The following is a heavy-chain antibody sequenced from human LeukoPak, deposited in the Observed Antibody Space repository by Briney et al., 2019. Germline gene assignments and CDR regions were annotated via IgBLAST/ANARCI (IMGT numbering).Heavy chain of an antibody. CDR1: GXSVSTYA. D-gene: IGHD6-6*01. CDR3: VTAGRLSYYFDY. CDR2: ISVSGDST. Sequence: GGSLRLSCTASGXSVSTYAMNWVRQAPGKGLEWVSGISVSGDSTYYADSVKGRFTISGDNSRNTLYLQMNSLRAEDTAVYYCVTAGRLSYYFDYWGQGTLVTVSS. J-gene: IGHJ4*02. V-gene: IGHV3-23*01.